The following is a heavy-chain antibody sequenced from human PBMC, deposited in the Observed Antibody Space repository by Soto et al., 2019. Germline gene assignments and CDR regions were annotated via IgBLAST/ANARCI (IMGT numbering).Heavy chain of an antibody. D-gene: IGHD6-13*01. J-gene: IGHJ4*02. V-gene: IGHV3-33*01. CDR2: IWYDGSNK. CDR1: GFTFSSYG. Sequence: QVQLVESGGGVVQPGRSLRLSCAASGFTFSSYGMHWVRQAPGKGLEWVAVIWYDGSNKYYADSVKGRFTISRDNSKNTLYLQMNSLRAEDTAVYYCARSTSSSWPLRPSDYWGQGTLVTVSS. CDR3: ARSTSSSWPLRPSDY.